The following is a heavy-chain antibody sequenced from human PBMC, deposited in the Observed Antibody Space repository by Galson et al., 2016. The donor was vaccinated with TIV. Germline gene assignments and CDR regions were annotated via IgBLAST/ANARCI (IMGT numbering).Heavy chain of an antibody. J-gene: IGHJ6*02. CDR2: MHQSGSS. CDR3: ARDCTSSTCRIYYYGMDV. D-gene: IGHD2-15*01. Sequence: ETLFLTCTVSGFSIASGYFWGWIRQPPGQGLEWLGNMHQSGSSYYNPSLKSRLTISVDTSKNQFSLTLRSVTAADSAVYYCARDCTSSTCRIYYYGMDVWGQGTLVTVSS. V-gene: IGHV4-38-2*02. CDR1: GFSIASGYF.